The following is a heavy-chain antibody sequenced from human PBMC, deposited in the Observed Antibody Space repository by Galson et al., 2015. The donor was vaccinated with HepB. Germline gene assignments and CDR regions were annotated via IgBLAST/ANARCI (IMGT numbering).Heavy chain of an antibody. CDR2: IWYDGTNK. CDR1: GFTFSSYG. CDR3: ARGPQVDTVIDY. V-gene: IGHV3-33*08. J-gene: IGHJ4*02. Sequence: SLRLSCAASGFTFSSYGMHWVRQAPGKGLEWVAIIWYDGTNKYYADSVKGRFTISRDNSKNTLYLQMNSLRAEDTAVYYCARGPQVDTVIDYWGQGTLVTVSS. D-gene: IGHD5-18*01.